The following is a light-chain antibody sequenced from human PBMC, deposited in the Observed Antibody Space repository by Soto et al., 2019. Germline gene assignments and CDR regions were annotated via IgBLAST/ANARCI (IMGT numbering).Light chain of an antibody. Sequence: EIVMTQSPSTLSVSPGESATLSCRASQSVSSNLAWHQQKPGQAPRILMYDASTRATGISARFSGSGSGTEFTLTISRLEPEDFAVYYCQQYGSPLTFGGGTKVDIK. V-gene: IGKV3-15*01. CDR1: QSVSSN. J-gene: IGKJ4*01. CDR3: QQYGSPLT. CDR2: DAS.